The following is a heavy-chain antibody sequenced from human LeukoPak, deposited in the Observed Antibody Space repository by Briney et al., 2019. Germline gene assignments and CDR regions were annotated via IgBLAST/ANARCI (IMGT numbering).Heavy chain of an antibody. Sequence: SETLSLTCTVSGGSISSYYWSWIRQPPGKGLEWIGYIYYSGTTNYSPSLKSRVTISVDTSKNHFSLKLSSVTAADTAVYYCARHYGGYVSYGLDVWGQGTAVIVSS. J-gene: IGHJ6*02. CDR1: GGSISSYY. CDR2: IYYSGTT. V-gene: IGHV4-59*01. D-gene: IGHD5-12*01. CDR3: ARHYGGYVSYGLDV.